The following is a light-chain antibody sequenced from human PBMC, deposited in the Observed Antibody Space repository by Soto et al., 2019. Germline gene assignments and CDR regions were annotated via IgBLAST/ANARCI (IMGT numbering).Light chain of an antibody. J-gene: IGKJ1*01. CDR2: AAS. CDR3: QQSYRSPPT. V-gene: IGKV1-39*01. Sequence: DIQMTQSPSSLSASVGDRDTLTCRASQTISYYLNWYQQKPGEVPKLLIYAASSLQSGVPSRFRGSGSGTDFTLTISSLQPEDFATYYCQQSYRSPPTFGQRTKVEI. CDR1: QTISYY.